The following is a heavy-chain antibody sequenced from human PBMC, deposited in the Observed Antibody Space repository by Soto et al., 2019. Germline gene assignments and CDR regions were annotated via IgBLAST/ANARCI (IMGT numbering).Heavy chain of an antibody. Sequence: YGICWLRQITGKGLEWMGRIDPSDSYTNYSPSLQGHVTISADKYISTAYLQWSSLKASDTAMYYCARMAAAYISLNTASTEIYTWG. CDR1: YG. V-gene: IGHV5-10-1*01. CDR2: IDPSDSYT. CDR3: ARMAAAYISLNTASTEIYT. J-gene: IGHJ5*01. D-gene: IGHD6-13*01.